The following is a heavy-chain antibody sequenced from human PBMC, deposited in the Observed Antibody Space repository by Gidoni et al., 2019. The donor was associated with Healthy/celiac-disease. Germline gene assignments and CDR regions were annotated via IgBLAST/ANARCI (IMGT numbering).Heavy chain of an antibody. J-gene: IGHJ6*02. CDR3: ARDFDSGSYYYYYGMDV. D-gene: IGHD1-26*01. V-gene: IGHV3-30-3*01. CDR2: ISYDGSNK. CDR1: GFTFSSYA. Sequence: QVQLVESGGGVVQPGRSLRLSCAASGFTFSSYAMHWVRQAPGKGLEWVAVISYDGSNKYYADSVKGRFTISRDNSKNTLYLQMNSLRAEDTAVYYCARDFDSGSYYYYYGMDVWGQGTTVTVSS.